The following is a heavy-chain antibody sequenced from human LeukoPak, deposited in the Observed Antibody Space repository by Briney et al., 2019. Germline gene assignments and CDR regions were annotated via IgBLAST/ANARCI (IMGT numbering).Heavy chain of an antibody. D-gene: IGHD3-22*01. CDR1: GITLSNYG. Sequence: GGSLRLFCAVSGITLSNYGMSWVRQAPGKGLEWVAGISGSGGSTNYADSVKGRFSIFRDNPKNTLYLQMNSLRAEDTAVYFCAKRGVVIRVILVGFHKEAYYFDSWGQGALVSVSS. J-gene: IGHJ4*02. V-gene: IGHV3-23*01. CDR2: ISGSGGST. CDR3: AKRGVVIRVILVGFHKEAYYFDS.